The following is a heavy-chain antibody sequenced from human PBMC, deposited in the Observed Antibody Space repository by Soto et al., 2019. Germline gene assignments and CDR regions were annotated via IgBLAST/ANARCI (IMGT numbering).Heavy chain of an antibody. V-gene: IGHV4-34*01. CDR2: INHSGST. D-gene: IGHD2-15*01. CDR3: ARVLLCSGGSCFQRPFDY. CDR1: GGSFSGYY. Sequence: SETLSLTCAVYGGSFSGYYWSWIRQPPGKGLEWIGEINHSGSTNYNPSLKSRVTISVDTSKNQFSLKLSSVTAEDTAVYYCARVLLCSGGSCFQRPFDYWGQGALVTVSS. J-gene: IGHJ4*02.